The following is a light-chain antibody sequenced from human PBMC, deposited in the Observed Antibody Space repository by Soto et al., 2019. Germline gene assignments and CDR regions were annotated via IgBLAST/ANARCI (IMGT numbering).Light chain of an antibody. CDR1: SSDVAGYNY. Sequence: QSVLTQPPSASGSPGQSVTISCTGTSSDVAGYNYVSWYQQHPGKAPKLMISEVSKRPSGVPDRYSGSKSGNTASLTVSGLQGGDEADYYCSSYAGSNNFVFGTGTKVTVL. CDR2: EVS. J-gene: IGLJ1*01. CDR3: SSYAGSNNFV. V-gene: IGLV2-8*01.